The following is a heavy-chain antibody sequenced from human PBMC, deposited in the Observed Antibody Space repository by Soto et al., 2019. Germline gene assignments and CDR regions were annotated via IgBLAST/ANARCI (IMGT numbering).Heavy chain of an antibody. D-gene: IGHD2-15*01. CDR1: GFTFNHYA. CDR3: AKDYTVAADPSSVILFDY. CDR2: IIANGGA. Sequence: GGSLRLSCAASGFTFNHYAMSWVRQAPGKGLEWVSIIIANGGAFYADSVKGRFTISRDNSKNTVYLQMSSLRVEDTAIYYCAKDYTVAADPSSVILFDYWGQGALVTVSS. J-gene: IGHJ4*02. V-gene: IGHV3-23*01.